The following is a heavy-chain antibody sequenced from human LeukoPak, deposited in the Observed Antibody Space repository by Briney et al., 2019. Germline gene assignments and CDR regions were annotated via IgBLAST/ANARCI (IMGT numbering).Heavy chain of an antibody. CDR1: GYTLTELS. CDR2: FDPEDGET. CDR3: ATGHSSGWYYFDY. V-gene: IGHV1-24*01. Sequence: ASVKVSCKVSGYTLTELSMHWVRQAPGKGLEWMGGFDPEDGETIYAQKFQGRVTMTENTSTDTAYMELSSLRSEDTAVYYCATGHSSGWYYFDYWGQGTLVTVSS. J-gene: IGHJ4*02. D-gene: IGHD6-19*01.